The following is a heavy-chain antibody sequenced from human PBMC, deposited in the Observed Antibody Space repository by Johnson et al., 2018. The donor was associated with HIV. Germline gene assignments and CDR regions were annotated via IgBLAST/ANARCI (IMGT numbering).Heavy chain of an antibody. J-gene: IGHJ3*02. CDR3: AKDRGSYYFYAFDI. D-gene: IGHD1-26*01. Sequence: QVQFVESGGGVVQPGGSLRLSCAASGFTFSSYGMHWVRQAPGKGLEWVSVIYSGGSTYYADSVKGRFTISRDNSKNTLYLQMNSLRAEDTAVYYCAKDRGSYYFYAFDIWGQGTMVTVSS. V-gene: IGHV3-NL1*01. CDR1: GFTFSSYG. CDR2: IYSGGST.